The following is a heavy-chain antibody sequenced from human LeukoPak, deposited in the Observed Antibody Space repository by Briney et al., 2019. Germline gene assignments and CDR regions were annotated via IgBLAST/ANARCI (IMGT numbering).Heavy chain of an antibody. Sequence: PGGSLRLSCAASGFTFSSYAMHWVRQAPGKGLEWVAVISYDGSNKYYADSVKGRFTISRDNSKNTLYLQMNSLRAEDTAVYYCAKSSYSSSWNSYFDYWGQGTLVTVSS. V-gene: IGHV3-30-3*02. CDR1: GFTFSSYA. CDR2: ISYDGSNK. CDR3: AKSSYSSSWNSYFDY. D-gene: IGHD6-13*01. J-gene: IGHJ4*02.